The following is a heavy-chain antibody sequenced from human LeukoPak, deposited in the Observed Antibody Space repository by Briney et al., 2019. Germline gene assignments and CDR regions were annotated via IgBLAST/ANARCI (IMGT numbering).Heavy chain of an antibody. V-gene: IGHV5-51*01. D-gene: IGHD5-12*01. CDR3: ARGRATDYYYYYMDV. CDR2: IYPGDSDT. J-gene: IGHJ6*03. Sequence: GESLKISCKASGYSFTKYWTAWVRQMPGKGLEWMGIIYPGDSDTRYSPSFQGQVTISADKSISTAYLQWSSLKASDTAMYYCARGRATDYYYYYMDVWGKGTTVTISS. CDR1: GYSFTKYW.